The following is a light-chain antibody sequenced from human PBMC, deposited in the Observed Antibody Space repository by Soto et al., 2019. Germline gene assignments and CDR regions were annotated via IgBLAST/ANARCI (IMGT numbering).Light chain of an antibody. J-gene: IGKJ1*01. CDR2: ATS. CDR1: RSVDTD. V-gene: IGKV3-15*01. CDR3: HQYYNRTPWT. Sequence: EILMTQSPATLSVSPGDSATLSCRASRSVDTDLAWYQQKPGQAPRLLVFATSARATGVPDRFRGSRSGTDFTLTISSLQPEDSATYYCHQYYNRTPWTLGQGTKVDIK.